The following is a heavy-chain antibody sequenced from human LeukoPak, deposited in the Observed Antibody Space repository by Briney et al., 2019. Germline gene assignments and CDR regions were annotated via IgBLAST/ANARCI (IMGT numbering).Heavy chain of an antibody. CDR1: GFTFSSYA. Sequence: GGSLRLSCAASGFTFSSYAMSWVRQAPGMGLEWVSVITDRGGRTYYADSVKGRFTISRDNSKNTLYLQMKSLRAEDTAVYHCAKDLAPSTVETPFDYWGQGTLVTVSS. CDR3: AKDLAPSTVETPFDY. V-gene: IGHV3-23*01. CDR2: ITDRGGRT. D-gene: IGHD4-23*01. J-gene: IGHJ4*02.